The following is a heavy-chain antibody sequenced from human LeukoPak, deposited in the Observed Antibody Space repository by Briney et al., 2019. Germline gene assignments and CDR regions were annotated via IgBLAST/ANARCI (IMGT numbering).Heavy chain of an antibody. Sequence: ASVKVSCKASGYSFTSYGITWVRQAPGQGLEWMGWISTYNGKTNFAQKLQGRVTMTTDTSTSTAYMELRSLRSVDTAVYYCAKDSDYGRLMDCWGQGTLVTVSS. V-gene: IGHV1-18*01. CDR3: AKDSDYGRLMDC. CDR1: GYSFTSYG. CDR2: ISTYNGKT. D-gene: IGHD4-17*01. J-gene: IGHJ4*02.